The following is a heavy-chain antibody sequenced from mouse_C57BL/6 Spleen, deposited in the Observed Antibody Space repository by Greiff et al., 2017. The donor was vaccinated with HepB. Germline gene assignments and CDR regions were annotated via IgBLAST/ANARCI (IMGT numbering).Heavy chain of an antibody. CDR3: ARERYYGSSYPYAMDY. V-gene: IGHV1-85*01. CDR1: GYTFTSYD. D-gene: IGHD1-1*01. Sequence: VQRVESGPELVKPGASVKLSCKASGYTFTSYDINWVKQRPGQGLEWIGWIYPRDGSTKYNEKFKGKATLTVDTSSSTAYMELHSLTSEDSAVYFCARERYYGSSYPYAMDYWGQGTSVTVSS. J-gene: IGHJ4*01. CDR2: IYPRDGST.